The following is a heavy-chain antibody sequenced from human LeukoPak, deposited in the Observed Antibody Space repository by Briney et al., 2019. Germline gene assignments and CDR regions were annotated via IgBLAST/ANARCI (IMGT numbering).Heavy chain of an antibody. Sequence: SETLSLTCTVSGGSISSYYWSWIRQPPGKGLEWIGYIYYSGSTNYNPSLKSRVTISVDTSKNQFSLKLSSVTAADTAVYYCAREGTTAGYMDVWGKGTTVTVSS. CDR2: IYYSGST. D-gene: IGHD4-11*01. CDR3: AREGTTAGYMDV. CDR1: GGSISSYY. V-gene: IGHV4-59*01. J-gene: IGHJ6*03.